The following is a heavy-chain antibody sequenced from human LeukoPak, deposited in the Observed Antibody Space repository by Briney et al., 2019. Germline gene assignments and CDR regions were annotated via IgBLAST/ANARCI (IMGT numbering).Heavy chain of an antibody. D-gene: IGHD2-2*01. CDR3: ARVGPRGCSNTCCYPAILNYFDY. J-gene: IGHJ4*02. CDR2: INPNSGGT. V-gene: IGHV1-2*02. Sequence: ASVKVSCKASGYTFTGYYMHWVRQAPGQGLEWMGWINPNSGGTNYAQKFQGRVTMTRDTSISTAYMELSRLRSDDTAVYYCARVGPRGCSNTCCYPAILNYFDYWGQGTLVTVSS. CDR1: GYTFTGYY.